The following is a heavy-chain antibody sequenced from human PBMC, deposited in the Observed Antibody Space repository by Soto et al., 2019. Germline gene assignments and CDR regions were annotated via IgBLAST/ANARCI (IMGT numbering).Heavy chain of an antibody. CDR1: GGSISSYY. CDR3: ARVSYYDSSGYDYFDY. D-gene: IGHD3-22*01. Sequence: SETLSLTCTVSGGSISSYYWSWIRQPPGKGLEWIGYIYYSGSTNYNPSLKSRVTISVDTSKNQFSLKLSSVTAADTAMYYCARVSYYDSSGYDYFDYWGQGTLVTVSS. J-gene: IGHJ4*02. CDR2: IYYSGST. V-gene: IGHV4-59*01.